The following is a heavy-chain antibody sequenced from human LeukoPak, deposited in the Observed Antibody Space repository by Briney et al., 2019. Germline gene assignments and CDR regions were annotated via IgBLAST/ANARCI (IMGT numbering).Heavy chain of an antibody. J-gene: IGHJ5*02. V-gene: IGHV1-2*02. CDR1: GYIFSDYY. CDR2: IKPDSGGT. D-gene: IGHD5-18*01. Sequence: VASVKVSCKASGYIFSDYYMHWVRQAPGQGLEWMGWIKPDSGGTNYEQKFQGRVIMTLDTSISTAYMELTRLTSDDTAVYYCSRESAMVTTYRGGNWFDPWGQGTLVTVSS. CDR3: SRESAMVTTYRGGNWFDP.